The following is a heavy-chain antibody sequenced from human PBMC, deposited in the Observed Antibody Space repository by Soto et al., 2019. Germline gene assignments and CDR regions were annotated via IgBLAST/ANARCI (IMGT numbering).Heavy chain of an antibody. CDR1: GFTFNTFW. V-gene: IGHV3-7*03. CDR2: IKHDGSET. CDR3: ARDFATHCSGSTCYPYAY. J-gene: IGHJ4*02. Sequence: GGSLRLSCAASGFTFNTFWMSWVRQSPGKGLEWVANIKHDGSETYYADSVKGRFTISRDNAKNSLFLQMNTLRTEDAAVYYCARDFATHCSGSTCYPYAYWGQGALVTVSS. D-gene: IGHD2-15*01.